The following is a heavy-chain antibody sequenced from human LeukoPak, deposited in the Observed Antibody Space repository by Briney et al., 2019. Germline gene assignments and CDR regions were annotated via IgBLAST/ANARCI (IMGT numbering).Heavy chain of an antibody. CDR1: GFTVSSNY. CDR3: ARQEYCSGGSCYTWFDP. J-gene: IGHJ5*02. Sequence: GGSLRLSCAASGFTVSSNYMSWVRQAPGKGLEWVSVIYSDGSTYYADSVKGRFTVSRDNSKNTLYFQMNSLRAEDTAVYYCARQEYCSGGSCYTWFDPWGQGTLVIVSS. V-gene: IGHV3-53*01. CDR2: IYSDGST. D-gene: IGHD2-15*01.